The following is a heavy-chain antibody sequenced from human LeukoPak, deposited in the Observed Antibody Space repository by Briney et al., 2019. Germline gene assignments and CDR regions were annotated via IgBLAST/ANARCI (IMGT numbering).Heavy chain of an antibody. Sequence: GCLRLSCAASGFTFSSYGMHWVRQAPGKGLEWVAVVWYDGRNKIYSDSVKGRFTISRDNSKNTLYLQMNSLRAEDTAVYYCARDRERWSQLAAFDIWGQGTMVTVSP. J-gene: IGHJ3*02. CDR1: GFTFSSYG. D-gene: IGHD5-24*01. CDR3: ARDRERWSQLAAFDI. CDR2: VWYDGRNK. V-gene: IGHV3-33*01.